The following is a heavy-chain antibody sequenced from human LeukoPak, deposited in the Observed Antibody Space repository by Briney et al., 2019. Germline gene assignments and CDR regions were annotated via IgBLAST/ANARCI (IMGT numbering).Heavy chain of an antibody. J-gene: IGHJ4*02. CDR3: AKLPRDSSAPS. V-gene: IGHV3-30*02. Sequence: GGSLRLSCAASGFSFSSYAMHWVRQAPGKGLEWVASVRYDGSNTNYADSVKGRFTISRDNSKNTLYLQMSSLRTEDTAVYYCAKLPRDSSAPSWGQGTLVTVSS. CDR1: GFSFSSYA. D-gene: IGHD3-10*01. CDR2: VRYDGSNT.